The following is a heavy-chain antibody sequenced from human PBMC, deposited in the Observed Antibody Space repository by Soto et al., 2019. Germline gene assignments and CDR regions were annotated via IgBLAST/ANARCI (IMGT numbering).Heavy chain of an antibody. CDR3: ARVGGAYCSSLSCYAGYYYYGMDV. CDR2: ISYDGRNK. D-gene: IGHD2-2*01. Sequence: GGSLRLSCAASGFTFSSYAMHWVRQAPGKGLEWVAVISYDGRNKYYADSVKGRFTISRDNSKNTLYLQMNSLRVEDTAVYYCARVGGAYCSSLSCYAGYYYYGMDVWGQGTTVTVSS. J-gene: IGHJ6*02. CDR1: GFTFSSYA. V-gene: IGHV3-30*04.